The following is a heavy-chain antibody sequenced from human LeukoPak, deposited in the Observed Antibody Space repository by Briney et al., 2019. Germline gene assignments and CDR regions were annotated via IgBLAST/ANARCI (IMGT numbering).Heavy chain of an antibody. Sequence: PSETLSLTCTVSGGSISSYYWSWIRQPPGKGLEWIGYIYYSGSTNYNPSLKSRVTISVDTSKNQFSLKLSSVTAADTAVYYCARQGASMPTLAYYYGMDVWGQGTTVTVSS. J-gene: IGHJ6*02. CDR1: GGSISSYY. V-gene: IGHV4-59*01. D-gene: IGHD2-2*01. CDR3: ARQGASMPTLAYYYGMDV. CDR2: IYYSGST.